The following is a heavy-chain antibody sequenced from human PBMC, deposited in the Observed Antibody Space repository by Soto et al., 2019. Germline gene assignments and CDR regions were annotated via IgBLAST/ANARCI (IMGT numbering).Heavy chain of an antibody. J-gene: IGHJ6*02. V-gene: IGHV3-74*01. CDR2: INSDGSST. CDR3: AREYYYGSRFPGGMDV. Sequence: GGSLRLSCAASGFTFSSYWMHWVRQAPGKGLVWVSRINSDGSSTSYADSVKGRFTISRDNAKNTLYLQMNSLRAEDTAVYYCAREYYYGSRFPGGMDVWGQGTTVTVSS. D-gene: IGHD3-10*01. CDR1: GFTFSSYW.